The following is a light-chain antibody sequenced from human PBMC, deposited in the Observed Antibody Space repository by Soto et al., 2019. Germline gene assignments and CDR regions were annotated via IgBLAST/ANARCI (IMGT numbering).Light chain of an antibody. V-gene: IGKV3-11*01. CDR1: QSVSSY. CDR2: DAS. Sequence: EIVLTQSPATLSLSPGERATLSCRASQSVSSYLAWYQQKPGQAPRLLIYDASTRATGIPARFSGSGSGTDFTLTISSLEPEDFAVYFCHQRYNWPRVTFGQGTQLEIK. J-gene: IGKJ5*01. CDR3: HQRYNWPRVT.